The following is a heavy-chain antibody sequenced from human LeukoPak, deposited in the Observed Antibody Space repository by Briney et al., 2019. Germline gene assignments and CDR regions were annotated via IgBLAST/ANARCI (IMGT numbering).Heavy chain of an antibody. CDR2: INHSGST. V-gene: IGHV4-34*01. D-gene: IGHD1-26*01. Sequence: SETLSLTCAVYGGSFSGYYWSWIRQPPGNGLEWIGEINHSGSTNYNPSLKSRVTISVDTSKNQFSLKLSSVTAADTAVYYCARGREWELLGYYFDYWGQGTLVTVSS. CDR3: ARGREWELLGYYFDY. CDR1: GGSFSGYY. J-gene: IGHJ4*02.